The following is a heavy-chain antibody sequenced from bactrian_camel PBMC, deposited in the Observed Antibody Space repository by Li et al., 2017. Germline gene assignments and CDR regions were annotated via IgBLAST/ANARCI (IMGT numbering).Heavy chain of an antibody. J-gene: IGHJ4*01. D-gene: IGHD7*01. Sequence: HVQLVESGGGSVKAGGSLRLSCVGSEYTFSATCMAWFRQAPAKEREGVAGIADDGRMQYTDSVKGRFTISHDNAKIILYLQMSSLKPEDTAMYYCAAAYPRYTGGRFHCSGTYDYWGQGTQVTVS. CDR1: EYTFSATC. CDR2: IADDGRM. V-gene: IGHV3S53*01. CDR3: AAAYPRYTGGRFHCSGTYDY.